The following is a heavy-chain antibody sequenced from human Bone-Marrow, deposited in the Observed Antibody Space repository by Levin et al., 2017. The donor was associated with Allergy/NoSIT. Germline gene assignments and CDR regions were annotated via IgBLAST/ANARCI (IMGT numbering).Heavy chain of an antibody. CDR3: ATAGPTSGYADAFDF. J-gene: IGHJ3*01. CDR1: GFTFSRYV. D-gene: IGHD3-22*01. Sequence: GGSLRLSCVVSGFTFSRYVLHWVRQAPGKGLEWVAVISHDETSIIYADSVKGRFTISKDNSKNKVYRQMNTLRDEDTAMYYCATAGPTSGYADAFDFWGQGPMVTVSS. V-gene: IGHV3-30*04. CDR2: ISHDETSI.